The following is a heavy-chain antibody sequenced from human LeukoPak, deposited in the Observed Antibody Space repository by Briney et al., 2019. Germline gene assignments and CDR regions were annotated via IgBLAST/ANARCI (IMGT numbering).Heavy chain of an antibody. J-gene: IGHJ4*02. Sequence: ASVKVSCKASGYTFTSYDINWVRQATGQGLEWMGWMNPNSGNTGYAQKFQGRVTMTRSTSISTAYMELSSLRSEDTAVYYCARAFRINYYGSGSSLYWGQGTLVTVSS. CDR3: ARAFRINYYGSGSSLY. CDR1: GYTFTSYD. CDR2: MNPNSGNT. V-gene: IGHV1-8*01. D-gene: IGHD3-10*01.